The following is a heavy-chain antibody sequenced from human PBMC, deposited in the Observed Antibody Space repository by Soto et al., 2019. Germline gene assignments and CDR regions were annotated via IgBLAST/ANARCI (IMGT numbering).Heavy chain of an antibody. D-gene: IGHD6-13*01. V-gene: IGHV5-51*01. J-gene: IGHJ6*02. CDR2: IYPGDSDT. Sequence: GESLKISCRGSGYSFTSYWIGWVRQMPGKGLEWMGIIYPGDSDTRCSPSFQGQVTISADKSISTAYLQWSSLKASDTAMYYCARTSAAGKYYYGMDVWGQGTTVTVSS. CDR1: GYSFTSYW. CDR3: ARTSAAGKYYYGMDV.